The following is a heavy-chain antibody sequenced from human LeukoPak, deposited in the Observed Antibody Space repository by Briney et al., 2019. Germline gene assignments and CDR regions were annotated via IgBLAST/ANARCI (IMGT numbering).Heavy chain of an antibody. CDR3: ATSNYGSGSFSYRDY. J-gene: IGHJ4*02. V-gene: IGHV3-23*01. Sequence: PGGSLRLSCAASGFTFSTNAMSWVRQAPGKGLEWVSGISGSGGSTYYADSVKGRFTISRDNPKNTLYLQVNSLRVEDTAVYHCATSNYGSGSFSYRDYWGQGTLVTVSS. CDR1: GFTFSTNA. CDR2: ISGSGGST. D-gene: IGHD3-10*01.